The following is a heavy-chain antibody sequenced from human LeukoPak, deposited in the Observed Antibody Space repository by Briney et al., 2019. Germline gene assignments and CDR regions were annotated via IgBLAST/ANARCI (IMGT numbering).Heavy chain of an antibody. Sequence: SAPTLVKPTQTLTLTCTFSGFSLSTSGVGVVWIRQRPGKALEWLALNYWDDDKRYSTSLKSRLTITKDTSKNQVALTITNMAPVDTATYSCAHRLTLLVRGAYHAYFDYWGQGTLVTVSS. CDR2: NYWDDDK. J-gene: IGHJ4*02. D-gene: IGHD3-10*01. V-gene: IGHV2-5*02. CDR1: GFSLSTSGVG. CDR3: AHRLTLLVRGAYHAYFDY.